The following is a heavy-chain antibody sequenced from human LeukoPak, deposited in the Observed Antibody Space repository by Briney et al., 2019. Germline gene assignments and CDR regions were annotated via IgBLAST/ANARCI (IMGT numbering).Heavy chain of an antibody. CDR3: AREWGLESSGYYYAY. D-gene: IGHD3-22*01. J-gene: IGHJ4*02. Sequence: GASVKVSCKASGGTFSRFTISWVRQAPGRGFEWMGGITPIFGTANFAQKFQGRVSITADGSTSTAFMELSSLRSEDTAVYYCAREWGLESSGYYYAYWGQGTLVTVSS. CDR1: GGTFSRFT. V-gene: IGHV1-69*13. CDR2: ITPIFGTA.